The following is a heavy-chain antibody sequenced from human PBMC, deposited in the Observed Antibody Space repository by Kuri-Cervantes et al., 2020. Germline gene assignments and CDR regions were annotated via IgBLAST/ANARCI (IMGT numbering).Heavy chain of an antibody. CDR1: GYTFTNYY. Sequence: ASVKVSCKASGYTFTNYYMHWVRQAPGQGLEWMGIINPSGGSTSYAQKFQGRVTMTRDTSTSTVYMELSSLRSEDTAVYYCASHSGYCSGGSCYSTFSYYYYMDVWGKGTTVTVSS. CDR3: ASHSGYCSGGSCYSTFSYYYYMDV. D-gene: IGHD2-15*01. J-gene: IGHJ6*03. V-gene: IGHV1-46*01. CDR2: INPSGGST.